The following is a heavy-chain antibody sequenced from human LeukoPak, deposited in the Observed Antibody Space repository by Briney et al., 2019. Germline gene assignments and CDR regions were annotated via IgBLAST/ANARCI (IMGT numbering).Heavy chain of an antibody. CDR1: GGSISSSNW. CDR2: IYYSGST. D-gene: IGHD2-21*02. J-gene: IGHJ4*02. Sequence: SETLSLTCAVSGGSISSSNWWSWVRQPPGKGLEWIGSIYYSGSTYYNPSLKSRVTISVDTSNNQFSLKLSSVTAADTAVYYCARGLTYYYFDYWGQGTLVTVSS. V-gene: IGHV4-39*01. CDR3: ARGLTYYYFDY.